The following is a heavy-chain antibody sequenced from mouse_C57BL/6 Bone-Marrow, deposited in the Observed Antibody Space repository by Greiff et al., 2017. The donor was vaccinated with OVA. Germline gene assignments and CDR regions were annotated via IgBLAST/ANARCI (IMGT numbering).Heavy chain of an antibody. CDR1: GFTFSDAW. CDR3: TRRGTVVAENAMDY. Sequence: EVQLVESGGGLVQPGGSMKLSCAASGFTFSDAWMDWVRQSPEKGLEWVAEIRNKANNPATYYAESVKGRFTISRDDSKSSVYLQMNSLRAEDTGIYYCTRRGTVVAENAMDYWGQGTSVTVSS. V-gene: IGHV6-6*01. CDR2: IRNKANNPAT. J-gene: IGHJ4*01. D-gene: IGHD1-1*01.